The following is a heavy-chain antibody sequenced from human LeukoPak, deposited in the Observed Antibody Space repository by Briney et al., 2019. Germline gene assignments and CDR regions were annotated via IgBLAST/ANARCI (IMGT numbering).Heavy chain of an antibody. D-gene: IGHD1-26*01. Sequence: SETLSLTCTVSGYSVSSGYYWGWIRQPPGKGREWIGNIYHSGTTYYNPSLKSRVTISVDTSKNQFSLKLSSMTAADTAVYYCARATTLRYYYYCMDVWGKGTTVTVSS. J-gene: IGHJ6*03. CDR1: GYSVSSGYY. V-gene: IGHV4-38-2*02. CDR3: ARATTLRYYYYCMDV. CDR2: IYHSGTT.